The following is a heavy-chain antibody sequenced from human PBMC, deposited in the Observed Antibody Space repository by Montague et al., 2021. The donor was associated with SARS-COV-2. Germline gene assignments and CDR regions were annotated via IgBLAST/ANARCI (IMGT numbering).Heavy chain of an antibody. CDR1: GGSTSSYY. Sequence: SETLSLTCTVSGGSTSSYYWSWIRQPPGKGLEWIGYIYYSGSTNYNPSLKSRVTISVDTSKNQFSLKLSSVTAADTAVYYCARGGERSLLERSLDYWGQGTLVTVSS. D-gene: IGHD3-16*01. J-gene: IGHJ4*02. CDR2: IYYSGST. V-gene: IGHV4-59*01. CDR3: ARGGERSLLERSLDY.